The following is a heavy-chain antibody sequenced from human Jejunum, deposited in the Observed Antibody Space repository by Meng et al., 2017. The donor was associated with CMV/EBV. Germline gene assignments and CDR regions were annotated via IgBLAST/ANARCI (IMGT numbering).Heavy chain of an antibody. CDR1: GFTFSTHP. J-gene: IGHJ4*02. CDR2: ISPGGSDK. Sequence: QVQLVASGGGVVQPGRSLRLSCAASGFTFSTHPMHWVRQAPGKGLEWVTVISPGGSDKYYADSVRGRFTFARDNSKNTLYLQMNSLRVEDTAVYYCARESLQLQGTVDYWGQGTLVTVSS. V-gene: IGHV3-30-3*01. CDR3: ARESLQLQGTVDY. D-gene: IGHD4-11*01.